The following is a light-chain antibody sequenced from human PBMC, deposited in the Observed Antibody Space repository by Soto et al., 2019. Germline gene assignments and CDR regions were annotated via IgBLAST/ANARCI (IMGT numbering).Light chain of an antibody. CDR3: SSYTSTSSYVL. Sequence: QSALTQPASVSGSPGQSIIISCTGTSSDIGAYNYVSWYQQHPGKAPKLILYEVSNRPSGVSDRFSGSKSGNTASLTISGLQAEDEAEYHCSSYTSTSSYVLFGGGTQLTVL. V-gene: IGLV2-14*01. CDR2: EVS. J-gene: IGLJ2*01. CDR1: SSDIGAYNY.